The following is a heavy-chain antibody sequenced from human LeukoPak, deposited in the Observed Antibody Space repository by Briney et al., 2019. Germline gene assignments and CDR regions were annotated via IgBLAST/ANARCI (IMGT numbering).Heavy chain of an antibody. V-gene: IGHV4-59*01. CDR2: IYYSGST. CDR1: VRSISSYY. Sequence: SDTQSLICTVSVRSISSYYWSWIRQPPGKGLEWIGYIYYSGSTNYNPSLKSRVTISVDTSKNQFSLKLSSVTAADTAVYYCARDDSYYGMDVWGQGTTVTVSS. CDR3: ARDDSYYGMDV. J-gene: IGHJ6*02.